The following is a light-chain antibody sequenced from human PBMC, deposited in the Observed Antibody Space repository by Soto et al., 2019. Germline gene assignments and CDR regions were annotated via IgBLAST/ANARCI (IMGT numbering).Light chain of an antibody. Sequence: EIVLTQSPGTLSLSPGERATLSCRASQSVSSSYLAWYQQEPGQAPRLLIYGASSRATGIPDRFSGSGSGTDFTLTISRLESEDFAVYYCQQYGSSHFGRGTKVDIK. CDR1: QSVSSSY. CDR2: GAS. J-gene: IGKJ4*01. CDR3: QQYGSSH. V-gene: IGKV3-20*01.